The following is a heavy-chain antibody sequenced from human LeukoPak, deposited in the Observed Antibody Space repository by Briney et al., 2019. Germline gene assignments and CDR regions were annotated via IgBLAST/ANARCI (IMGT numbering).Heavy chain of an antibody. CDR2: ISYDGSNK. D-gene: IGHD3-10*01. CDR1: GFTFSSYA. J-gene: IGHJ5*02. Sequence: GGSLRLSCAASGFTFSSYAMHWARQAPGKGLEWVAVISYDGSNKYYADSVKGRFTISRDNSKNTLYLQMNSLRAEDTAVYYCARETIGSGKRFDPWGQGTLVTVSS. V-gene: IGHV3-30-3*01. CDR3: ARETIGSGKRFDP.